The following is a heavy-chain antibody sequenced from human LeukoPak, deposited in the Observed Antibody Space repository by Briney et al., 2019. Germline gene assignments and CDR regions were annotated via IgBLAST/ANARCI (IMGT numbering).Heavy chain of an antibody. D-gene: IGHD3-22*01. J-gene: IGHJ4*02. CDR1: GFTLSNDH. V-gene: IGHV3-53*05. CDR3: VKDGYYYDSSGYFGY. CDR2: IYSGGST. Sequence: GGSLRLSCAASGFTLSNDHMSWVRQAPGKGLEWVSVIYSGGSTYYADSVKGRFSVSRDNSKNTLYLQMSSLRAEDTAVYYCVKDGYYYDSSGYFGYWGQGTLVTVSS.